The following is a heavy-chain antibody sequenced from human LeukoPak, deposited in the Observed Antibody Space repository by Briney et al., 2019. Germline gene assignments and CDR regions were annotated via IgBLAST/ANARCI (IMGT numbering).Heavy chain of an antibody. CDR3: ARVIYYDSSGYYDLDP. D-gene: IGHD3-22*01. V-gene: IGHV1-2*02. CDR2: INPNSGGT. CDR1: GYTFTSYG. Sequence: GASVKVSCKASGYTFTSYGISWVRQAPGQGLEWMGWINPNSGGTNYAQKFQGRVTMTRDTSISTAYMELSRLRSDDTAAYYCARVIYYDSSGYYDLDPWGQGTLVTVSS. J-gene: IGHJ5*02.